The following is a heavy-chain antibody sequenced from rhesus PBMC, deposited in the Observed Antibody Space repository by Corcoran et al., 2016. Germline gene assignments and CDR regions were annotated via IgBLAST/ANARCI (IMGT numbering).Heavy chain of an antibody. CDR3: ARAPRTGYLLEF. D-gene: IGHD2-39*01. Sequence: QVQLQESGPGVVKPSETLSLTCAVSGGSISDSYRWSWIRQPPGKGLEWIGYIYGSSTITNYNPSLKSRVTISKDTSKNQFSLKLSAVTAADTAVYYCARAPRTGYLLEFWGQGALVTVSS. V-gene: IGHV4S10*01. J-gene: IGHJ1*01. CDR1: GGSISDSYR. CDR2: IYGSSTIT.